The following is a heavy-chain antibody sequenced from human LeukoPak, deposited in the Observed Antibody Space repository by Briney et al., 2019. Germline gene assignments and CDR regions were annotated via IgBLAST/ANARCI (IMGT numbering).Heavy chain of an antibody. CDR1: GGSFSGYY. CDR3: ARDIREVGESHYFDF. Sequence: SETLSLTCAVYGGSFSGYYWSWIRQPPGKGLEWTGEINHSGSTNYNPSLKSRVTISVDTSKNQFSLKLSSVTAADTAVYYCARDIREVGESHYFDFWGQGTLVTVTS. V-gene: IGHV4-34*01. CDR2: INHSGST. J-gene: IGHJ4*02. D-gene: IGHD1-26*01.